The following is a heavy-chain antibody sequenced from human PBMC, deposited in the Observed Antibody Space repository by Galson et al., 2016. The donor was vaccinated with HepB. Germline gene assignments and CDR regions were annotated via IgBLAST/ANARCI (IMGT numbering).Heavy chain of an antibody. V-gene: IGHV3-48*02. Sequence: SLRLSCAASGLTFSRNSMHWVRQAPGKGLEWVSYISSSSSPKHYADSVKGRFTISRDNAKNSLYLQMNSLRDEDTAVYYCARVDEGYYYLIDYWGQGTLVTVSS. CDR2: ISSSSSPK. J-gene: IGHJ4*02. D-gene: IGHD3-22*01. CDR3: ARVDEGYYYLIDY. CDR1: GLTFSRNS.